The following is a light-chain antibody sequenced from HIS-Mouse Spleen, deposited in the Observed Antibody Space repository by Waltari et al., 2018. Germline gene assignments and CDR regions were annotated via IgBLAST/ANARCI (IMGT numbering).Light chain of an antibody. CDR3: CSYAGSSTFGV. Sequence: QSALTQPASVSGSPGQSIPIPCTGTSSHVGSYNLVTWYQQHPGKAPKLMIYEGSKRPSGVSNRFSGSKSGNTASLTISGLQAEDEADYYCCSYAGSSTFGVFGGGTKLTVL. CDR1: SSHVGSYNL. J-gene: IGLJ3*02. V-gene: IGLV2-23*03. CDR2: EGS.